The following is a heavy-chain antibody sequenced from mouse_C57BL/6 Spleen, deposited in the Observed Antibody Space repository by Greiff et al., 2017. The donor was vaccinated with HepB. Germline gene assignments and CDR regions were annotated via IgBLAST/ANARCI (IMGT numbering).Heavy chain of an antibody. CDR2: INPNNGGT. CDR3: ARYPIYYDYDGGFDY. V-gene: IGHV1-26*01. Sequence: EVQLQQSGPELVKPGASVKISCKASGYTFTDYYMNWVKQSHGKSLEWIGDINPNNGGTSYNQKFKGKATLTVDKSSSTAYMELRSLTSEDSAVYYCARYPIYYDYDGGFDYWGQGTTLTVSS. CDR1: GYTFTDYY. D-gene: IGHD2-4*01. J-gene: IGHJ2*01.